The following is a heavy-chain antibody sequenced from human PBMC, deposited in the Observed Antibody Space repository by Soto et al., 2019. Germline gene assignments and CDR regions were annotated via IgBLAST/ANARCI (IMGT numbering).Heavy chain of an antibody. Sequence: PGGSLRLSCAASGFAFSDHYMDWVRQAPGEGLEWVGRARNKVNGYTTSYAASVKGRFTISRDDSKNSLYLQMNSLKPEDTAVYFCARLMGTSFDLWRQGTLVTVSS. D-gene: IGHD2-8*01. CDR1: GFAFSDHY. J-gene: IGHJ4*02. V-gene: IGHV3-72*01. CDR2: ARNKVNGYTT. CDR3: ARLMGTSFDL.